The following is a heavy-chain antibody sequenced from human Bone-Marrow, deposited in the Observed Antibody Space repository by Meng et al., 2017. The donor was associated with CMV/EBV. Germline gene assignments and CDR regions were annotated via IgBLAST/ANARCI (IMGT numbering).Heavy chain of an antibody. CDR2: IYWDDYK. D-gene: IGHD6-6*01. CDR1: GFSFSTSGVG. CDR3: AHITPRPGWIAY. J-gene: IGHJ4*02. Sequence: QIPLKDSCPELVKPTQTLTLTCSFSGFSFSTSGVGVGWIRQPPGKALEWLALIYWDDYKRYSPSLKSRLTITKDTSKNQVVLTMTNMDPADTATYYCAHITPRPGWIAYWGQGTLVTVSS. V-gene: IGHV2-5*02.